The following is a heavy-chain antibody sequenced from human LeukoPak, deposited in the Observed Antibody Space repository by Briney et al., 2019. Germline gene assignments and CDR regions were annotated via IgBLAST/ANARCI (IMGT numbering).Heavy chain of an antibody. V-gene: IGHV1-58*02. J-gene: IGHJ4*02. CDR3: AAVGKNSSGYYFADY. Sequence: GTSVKVSCKASGFTFTSSAMQWVRQARGQRLEWKGWIVVGSGNTNYAQKFQERVTITRDMSTSTAYMELSSLRSEDTAVYYCAAVGKNSSGYYFADYWGQGTLVTVSS. D-gene: IGHD3-22*01. CDR2: IVVGSGNT. CDR1: GFTFTSSA.